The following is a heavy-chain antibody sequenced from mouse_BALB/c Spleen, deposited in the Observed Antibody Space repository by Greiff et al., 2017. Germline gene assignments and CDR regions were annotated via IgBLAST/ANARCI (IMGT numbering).Heavy chain of an antibody. Sequence: QVQLQQSGAELVRPGASVTLSCKASGYTFTDYEMHWVKQTPVHGLEWIGAIDPETGGTAYNQKFKGKATLTADKSSSTAYMELRSLTSEDSAVYYCTDYGYDDWGQGTLVTVSA. CDR3: TDYGYDD. J-gene: IGHJ3*01. D-gene: IGHD2-14*01. V-gene: IGHV1-15*01. CDR2: IDPETGGT. CDR1: GYTFTDYE.